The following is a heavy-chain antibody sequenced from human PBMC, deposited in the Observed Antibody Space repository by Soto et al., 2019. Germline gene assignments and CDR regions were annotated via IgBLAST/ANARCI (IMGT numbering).Heavy chain of an antibody. D-gene: IGHD3-10*01. CDR3: AKKGYYPSGKINLFDS. V-gene: IGHV4-38-2*01. J-gene: IGHJ4*02. Sequence: KPSETLSLTCAVSGYSINSDYYWGWIRQPPGKGLEWIGSVDRSGRTYYSPSLRSRLTIFIDTSKNQFSLRLTSVTAADTAMYFCAKKGYYPSGKINLFDSWGPGTLVTVSS. CDR2: VDRSGRT. CDR1: GYSINSDYY.